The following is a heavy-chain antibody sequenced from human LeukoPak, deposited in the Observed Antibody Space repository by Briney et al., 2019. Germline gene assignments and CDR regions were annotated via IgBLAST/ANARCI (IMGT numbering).Heavy chain of an antibody. CDR2: ISGSGGST. CDR1: GFTFSSYA. CDR3: AKEDYYDSSGYYYVPGDFDY. V-gene: IGHV3-23*01. Sequence: PGGSLRLSCAASGFTFSSYAMSWVSQAPGKGLEWVSAISGSGGSTYYADSVKGRFTISRDNSKNTLYLQMNSLRAEDTAVYYCAKEDYYDSSGYYYVPGDFDYWGQGTLVTVSS. J-gene: IGHJ4*02. D-gene: IGHD3-22*01.